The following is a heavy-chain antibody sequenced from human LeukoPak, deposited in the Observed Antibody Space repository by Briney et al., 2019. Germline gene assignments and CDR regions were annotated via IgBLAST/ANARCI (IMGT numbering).Heavy chain of an antibody. CDR1: GFTFSNYW. V-gene: IGHV3-7*01. J-gene: IGHJ4*02. D-gene: IGHD3-10*01. CDR3: ARDFFGSARFYRSDPFDY. CDR2: IKQDGSEK. Sequence: GGSLRLSCVATGFTFSNYWMSWVRQAPGKGLEWVANIKQDGSEKYYVDSVEGRFTISRDNAKNSLYLQMNSLRAEDTAVYYCARDFFGSARFYRSDPFDYWGQGTLVSVSS.